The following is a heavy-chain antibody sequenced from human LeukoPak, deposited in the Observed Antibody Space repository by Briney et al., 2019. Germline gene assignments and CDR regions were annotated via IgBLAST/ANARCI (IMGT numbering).Heavy chain of an antibody. Sequence: TGGSLRLSCAASGFTFSTYRMSWVRQAPGKGLEWVANIKQDGSEKHYVDSVKGRFTISRDNAKNSLYLQMNSLRAEDTAVYYCARDPGLIAVAGGYFDYWGQGTLVTVSS. D-gene: IGHD6-19*01. CDR3: ARDPGLIAVAGGYFDY. J-gene: IGHJ4*02. CDR2: IKQDGSEK. CDR1: GFTFSTYR. V-gene: IGHV3-7*01.